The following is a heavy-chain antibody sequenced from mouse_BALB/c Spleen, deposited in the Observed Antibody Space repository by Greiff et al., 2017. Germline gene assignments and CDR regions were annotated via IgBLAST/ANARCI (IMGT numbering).Heavy chain of an antibody. CDR3: AIDGITTDIAE. CDR1: GFTFSDYY. D-gene: IGHD1-2*01. J-gene: IGHJ3*01. CDR2: ISDGGSYT. Sequence: EVHLVESGGGLVKPGGSLKLSCAASGFTFSDYYMFWVRQTPDKRLEWVATISDGGSYTYYPDSVKGRFTSSRDNAKNNLYLQMSRLRSEGTAMYDGAIDGITTDIAEGGEGTLVTVA. V-gene: IGHV5-4*02.